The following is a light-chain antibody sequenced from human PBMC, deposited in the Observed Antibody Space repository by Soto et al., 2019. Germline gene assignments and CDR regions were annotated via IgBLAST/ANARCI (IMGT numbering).Light chain of an antibody. J-gene: IGKJ5*01. V-gene: IGKV4-1*01. CDR2: WAS. CDR3: QQYYTTPIT. Sequence: DIVMTQSPDSLAVSLGERATINCKSSQSVLYSSKNKNYLTWYQHKPGQPPKLLIYWASTRESGVPDRFSGSGSGTDFTLTISSLQAEDVAVYYCQQYYTTPITFGQGTRLVIK. CDR1: QSVLYSSKNKNY.